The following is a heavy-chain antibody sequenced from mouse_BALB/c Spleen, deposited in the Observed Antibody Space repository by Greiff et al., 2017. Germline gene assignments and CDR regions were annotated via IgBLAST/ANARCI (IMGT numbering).Heavy chain of an antibody. CDR3: ANYYGSRGY. J-gene: IGHJ2*01. D-gene: IGHD1-1*01. CDR1: GYTFTSYW. CDR2: INPSTGYT. Sequence: QVQLKESGAELAKPGASVKMSCKASGYTFTSYWMHWVKQRPGQGLEWIGYINPSTGYTEYNQKFKDKATLTADKSSSTAYMQLSSLTSEDSAVYYCANYYGSRGYWGQGTTLTVSS. V-gene: IGHV1-7*01.